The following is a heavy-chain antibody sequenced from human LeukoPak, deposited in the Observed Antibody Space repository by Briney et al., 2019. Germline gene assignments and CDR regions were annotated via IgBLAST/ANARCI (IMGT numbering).Heavy chain of an antibody. CDR3: ARHIEYYYGSGSDFDY. D-gene: IGHD3-10*01. CDR1: GYSFTSYW. Sequence: GESLKISCKGSGYSFTSYWIGWVRQMPGKGLEWMGIIYPGDSDTRYSPSFQGQVTISADKSISTAYLQWSSLKASDTAMYYCARHIEYYYGSGSDFDYWGQGTLVTVSS. J-gene: IGHJ4*02. CDR2: IYPGDSDT. V-gene: IGHV5-51*01.